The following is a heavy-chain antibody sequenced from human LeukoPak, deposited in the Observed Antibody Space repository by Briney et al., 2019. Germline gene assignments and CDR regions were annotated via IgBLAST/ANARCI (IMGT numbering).Heavy chain of an antibody. V-gene: IGHV4-61*01. CDR3: ARDPGYDILTGSVGGFDP. Sequence: SETLSLTCTVSGGSISTSNYYWGWIRQLPGKGLEWIGYIYYSGSTNYNPSLKSRVTISVDTSKNQFSLKLSSVTAADTAVYYCARDPGYDILTGSVGGFDPWGQGTLVTVSS. D-gene: IGHD3-9*01. CDR2: IYYSGST. CDR1: GGSISTSNYY. J-gene: IGHJ5*02.